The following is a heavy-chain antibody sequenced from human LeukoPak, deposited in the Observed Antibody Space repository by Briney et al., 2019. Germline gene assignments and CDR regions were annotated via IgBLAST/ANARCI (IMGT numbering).Heavy chain of an antibody. J-gene: IGHJ4*02. Sequence: GASVKVSCKASGYTFTAYYIHWVRQAPGQGLEWMGWINPNSGGTNYAQKFQGRVTMTRDTSISTAYMDLSRLTSDDTAMYYCARALGDYGNNRVYYFDYWGQGTLVTVSP. V-gene: IGHV1-2*02. CDR2: INPNSGGT. CDR3: ARALGDYGNNRVYYFDY. CDR1: GYTFTAYY. D-gene: IGHD4-17*01.